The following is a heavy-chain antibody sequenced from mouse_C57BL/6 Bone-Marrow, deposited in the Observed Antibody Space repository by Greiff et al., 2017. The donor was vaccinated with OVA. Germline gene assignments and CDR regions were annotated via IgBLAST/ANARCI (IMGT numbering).Heavy chain of an antibody. V-gene: IGHV14-4*01. CDR1: GFNIKDDY. J-gene: IGHJ1*03. CDR2: IDPENGDT. Sequence: VQLKQSGAELVRPGASVKLSCTASGFNIKDDYMHWVKQRPEQGLEWIGWIDPENGDTEYASKFQGKATITADTSSNTAYLQLSSLTSEDTAVYYCTTRLSGYFYVWGTGTTVTVAS. D-gene: IGHD1-1*02. CDR3: TTRLSGYFYV.